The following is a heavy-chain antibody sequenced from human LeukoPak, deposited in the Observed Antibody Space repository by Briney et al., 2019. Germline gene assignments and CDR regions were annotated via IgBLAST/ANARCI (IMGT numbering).Heavy chain of an antibody. V-gene: IGHV1-8*01. CDR2: MNPNRGNT. D-gene: IGHD1-1*01. CDR1: GYTFPSYD. Sequence: ASVKVSCKASGYTFPSYDINWVRQATGQGLEWIGWMNPNRGNTGYAQKFQGRVTMTRNTSISTAYMELSSLRSEDTAVYYCARESGTEDVNWFDPWGQGTLVTVSS. J-gene: IGHJ5*02. CDR3: ARESGTEDVNWFDP.